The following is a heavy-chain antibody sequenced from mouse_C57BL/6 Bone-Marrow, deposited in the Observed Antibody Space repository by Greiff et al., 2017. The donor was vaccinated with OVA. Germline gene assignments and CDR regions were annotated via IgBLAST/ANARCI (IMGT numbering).Heavy chain of an antibody. CDR2: IEPETGGT. CDR3: TRPSFYFDY. J-gene: IGHJ2*01. CDR1: GYTFTDYE. Sequence: ESGAELVRPGASVTLSCKASGYTFTDYEMHWVKQTPVHGLEWIGAIEPETGGTAYNQKVKGKAILTADKSSSTAYMELRSLTSEDSAVYYCTRPSFYFDYWGQGTTLTVSS. V-gene: IGHV1-15*01.